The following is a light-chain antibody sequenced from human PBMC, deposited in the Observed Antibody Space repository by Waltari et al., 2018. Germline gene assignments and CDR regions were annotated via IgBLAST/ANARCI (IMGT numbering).Light chain of an antibody. V-gene: IGLV1-40*01. CDR1: GSNIGAGYD. CDR2: DTS. J-gene: IGLJ2*01. Sequence: QSVLTQPPSVSGAPGQRVTISCTGSGSNIGAGYDVHWYQQLPGKAPNLPIYDTSTRPLGVPDRYFGSQFGTSASLAITGLQAEDEADYYCQSYDTSLSVVFGGGTKLTVL. CDR3: QSYDTSLSVV.